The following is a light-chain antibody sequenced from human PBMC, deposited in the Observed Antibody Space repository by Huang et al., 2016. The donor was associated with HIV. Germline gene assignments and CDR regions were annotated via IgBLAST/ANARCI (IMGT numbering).Light chain of an antibody. CDR3: QQYHNWPPYT. V-gene: IGKV3-15*01. CDR1: QSISNN. J-gene: IGKJ2*01. CDR2: GPS. Sequence: EILLTQSPATLSVSPGERVTLSCRASQSISNNLAWYQQKPGKAPRLLIYGPSTRATAIPARFSGSASGTEFTLTISSLQSEDFAVYSCQQYHNWPPYTFGQGTKLEI.